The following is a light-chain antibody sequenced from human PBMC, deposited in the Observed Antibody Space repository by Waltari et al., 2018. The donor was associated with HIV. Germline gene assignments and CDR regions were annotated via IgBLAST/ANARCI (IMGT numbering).Light chain of an antibody. CDR2: WAS. CDR3: QQYYSIPYT. J-gene: IGKJ2*01. V-gene: IGKV4-1*01. CDR1: QNLIYSANSKSY. Sequence: DIAITQSPEYLTLALGERATITCKSSQNLIYSANSKSYLAWYQQKAGQSPKLLIYWASTRDSGVPERFSGSGSGTDFILTINSLQAEDVAVYYCQQYYSIPYTFGQGTKLEIE.